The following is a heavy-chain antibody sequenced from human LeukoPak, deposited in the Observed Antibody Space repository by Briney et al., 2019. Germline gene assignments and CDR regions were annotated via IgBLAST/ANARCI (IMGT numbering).Heavy chain of an antibody. J-gene: IGHJ5*02. D-gene: IGHD3-16*01. CDR1: GFTFSDYY. CDR2: ISSSGSTI. CDR3: ARDDYVWGSYSEDWFDP. Sequence: GGSLRLSCAASGFTFSDYYMSWIRQAPGKGLEWVSYISSSGSTIYYADSVKGRFTISRDNAKNSLYLQMTSLRAEDTAVYYCARDDYVWGSYSEDWFDPWGQGTLVTVSS. V-gene: IGHV3-11*01.